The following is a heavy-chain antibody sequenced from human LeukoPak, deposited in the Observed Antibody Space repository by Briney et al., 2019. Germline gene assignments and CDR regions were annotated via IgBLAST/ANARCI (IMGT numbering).Heavy chain of an antibody. Sequence: GRSLRLSCAASGFTFSSYEMNWIRQAPGKGLEWVAYISSSSSTIYYADSVKGRFTISRDNAKNSMSLQLSSLRGEDTALYYCARGDSSSILINDAFDFWGQGTMVTVSS. J-gene: IGHJ3*01. CDR2: ISSSSSTI. CDR1: GFTFSSYE. D-gene: IGHD2-21*01. CDR3: ARGDSSSILINDAFDF. V-gene: IGHV3-48*03.